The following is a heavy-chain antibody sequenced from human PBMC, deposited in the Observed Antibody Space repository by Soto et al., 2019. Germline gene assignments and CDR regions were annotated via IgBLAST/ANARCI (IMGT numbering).Heavy chain of an antibody. Sequence: QVQLVQSGAEVKKPGASVKVSCKASVYSFTSYGITWVRQAPGQGLEWMGWISPYNGNTNYAQKLHGRVTRATDTSTTTAYLELRSLRSDHPAVDFCARTYDILTGYPVAFDMWGQGTMVTVSS. V-gene: IGHV1-18*04. CDR1: VYSFTSYG. D-gene: IGHD3-9*01. J-gene: IGHJ3*02. CDR3: ARTYDILTGYPVAFDM. CDR2: ISPYNGNT.